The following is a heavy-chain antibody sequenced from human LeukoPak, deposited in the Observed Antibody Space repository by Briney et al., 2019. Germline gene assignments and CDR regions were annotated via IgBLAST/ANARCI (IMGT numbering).Heavy chain of an antibody. D-gene: IGHD3-22*01. Sequence: PGGSLRLSCAASGFTFSSYSMNWVRQAPGKGLEWVSSISSSSSYIYYADSVKGRFTISRDNAKNSLYLQMNSLRAEDTAVYYCARVDSSGYYCGGVDYFDYWGQGTLVTVSS. J-gene: IGHJ4*02. CDR2: ISSSSSYI. V-gene: IGHV3-21*01. CDR3: ARVDSSGYYCGGVDYFDY. CDR1: GFTFSSYS.